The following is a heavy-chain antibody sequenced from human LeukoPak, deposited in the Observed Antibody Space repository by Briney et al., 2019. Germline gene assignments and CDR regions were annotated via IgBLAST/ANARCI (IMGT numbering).Heavy chain of an antibody. CDR3: AKANSVSDCDAVW. J-gene: IGHJ4*02. Sequence: GGSLSLSCAASGFSFSTYAMSWVRQAPARGPEWVSNIRGGGETFYDDSVKGRFTLSRDDSRNPVYLQLTNLTVEDTAMYYCAKANSVSDCDAVWWGQGTQVTVSA. D-gene: IGHD3/OR15-3a*01. CDR2: IRGGGET. CDR1: GFSFSTYA. V-gene: IGHV3-23*01.